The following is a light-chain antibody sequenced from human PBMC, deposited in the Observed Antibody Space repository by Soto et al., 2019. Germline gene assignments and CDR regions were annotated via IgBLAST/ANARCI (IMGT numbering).Light chain of an antibody. Sequence: EIVMTQSPATLSVSPGERATLSCRVSQSVGSHLAWYQHRPGQAPRLLIYGASYRATGIPARFSGSGSGTDFTLTISSLQSEDFAVYYCQQYDNWPPFTFGPGTKVDIK. V-gene: IGKV3-15*01. CDR3: QQYDNWPPFT. CDR2: GAS. CDR1: QSVGSH. J-gene: IGKJ3*01.